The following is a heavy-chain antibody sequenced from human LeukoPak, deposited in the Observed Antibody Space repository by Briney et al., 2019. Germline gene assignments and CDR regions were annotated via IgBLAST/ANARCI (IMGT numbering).Heavy chain of an antibody. V-gene: IGHV3-30*04. CDR3: ARAPLEVTTTLFDY. CDR1: GFTFCSFS. J-gene: IGHJ4*02. CDR2: ISYDEGNT. Sequence: PGRSLRLSSVASGFTFCSFSMHWVRHAPDKRREWGGLISYDEGNTYYPQTVKGRFTMSRDKSTSTPYLEMSSLRADDTAVYYCARAPLEVTTTLFDYWGQGTLVTVSS. D-gene: IGHD4-17*01.